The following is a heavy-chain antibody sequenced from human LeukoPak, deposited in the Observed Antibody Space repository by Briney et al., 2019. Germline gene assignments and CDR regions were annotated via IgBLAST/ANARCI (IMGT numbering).Heavy chain of an antibody. Sequence: GSLRLSCAASGFTFSSYSMHWVRQAPGKGLEWVSSISSSSSYIYYADSVKGRFTISRDNAKNSLYLQMNSLRAEDTAVYYCARSIAVAASNDYWGQGTLVTVSS. V-gene: IGHV3-21*01. CDR3: ARSIAVAASNDY. CDR2: ISSSSSYI. J-gene: IGHJ4*02. D-gene: IGHD6-19*01. CDR1: GFTFSSYS.